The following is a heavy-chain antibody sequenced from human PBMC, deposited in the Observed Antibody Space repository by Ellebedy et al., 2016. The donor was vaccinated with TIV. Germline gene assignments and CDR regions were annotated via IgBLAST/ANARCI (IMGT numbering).Heavy chain of an antibody. Sequence: SVKVSXKASGGTFSSYALSWVRQAPGQGLEWMGGIIPIFGTANYAQKFQGRVTITADESTSTAYMELSSLRSEDTAVYYCARDPLGVPPYGMDVWGQGTTVTVSS. CDR2: IIPIFGTA. J-gene: IGHJ6*02. V-gene: IGHV1-69*13. CDR1: GGTFSSYA. CDR3: ARDPLGVPPYGMDV.